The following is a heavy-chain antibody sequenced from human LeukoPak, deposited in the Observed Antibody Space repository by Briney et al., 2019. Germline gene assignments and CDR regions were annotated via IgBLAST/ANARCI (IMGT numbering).Heavy chain of an antibody. Sequence: SETLSLTCAVSGGSISSGGYSWSWIRQPPGKGLEWIGYIYYSGSTYYNPSLKSRITMSVGTSNNQISLKLISVTAADTAVYYCARLDCSGGSCLTNWFDPWGQGTLVTVSS. CDR3: ARLDCSGGSCLTNWFDP. V-gene: IGHV4-30-4*07. CDR2: IYYSGST. CDR1: GGSISSGGYS. D-gene: IGHD2-15*01. J-gene: IGHJ5*02.